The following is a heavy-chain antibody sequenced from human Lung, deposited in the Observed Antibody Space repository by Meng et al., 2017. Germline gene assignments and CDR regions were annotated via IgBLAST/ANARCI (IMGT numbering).Heavy chain of an antibody. Sequence: HLQQHSHGLVKPTHASPVTVPASGDMVTSHRAAWNWIRQSPSRGLEWLGRTYYRSKWYSDYATSVRSRIPINADTSKNQFSLQLNSLTPEDTAVYYCTGVGHKNWFDSWGQGTLVTVSS. CDR1: GDMVTSHRAA. D-gene: IGHD2-21*01. J-gene: IGHJ5*01. CDR3: TGVGHKNWFDS. CDR2: TYYRSKWYS. V-gene: IGHV6-1*01.